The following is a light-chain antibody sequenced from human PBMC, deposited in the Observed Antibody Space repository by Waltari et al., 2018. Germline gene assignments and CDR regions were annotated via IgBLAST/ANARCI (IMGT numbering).Light chain of an antibody. J-gene: IGLJ3*02. CDR1: SGSVSTSYD. V-gene: IGLV8-61*01. Sequence: QTVVTQEPSFSVSPGGTVTLTCGLSSGSVSTSYDPSWYQQTTGQAPRTLIYNPNTRSSGVPDRFSGSILGNKAALTITGAQADDESDYYCVLYMGSGISVFGGGTKLTVL. CDR3: VLYMGSGISV. CDR2: NPN.